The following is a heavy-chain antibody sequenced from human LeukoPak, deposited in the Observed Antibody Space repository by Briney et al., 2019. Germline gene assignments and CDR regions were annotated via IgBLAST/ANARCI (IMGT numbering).Heavy chain of an antibody. CDR3: ARGGVGRYCSGGSCYDWFDP. V-gene: IGHV1-3*01. Sequence: ASVKVSCKASGYTFTNYAMNWVRQAPGQGLEWMGWINAGNGNTKYSHKFQGRVTITRDTSASTAYMELSSLRSEDTAVYYCARGGVGRYCSGGSCYDWFDPWGQGTLVTVSS. CDR2: INAGNGNT. J-gene: IGHJ5*02. D-gene: IGHD2-15*01. CDR1: GYTFTNYA.